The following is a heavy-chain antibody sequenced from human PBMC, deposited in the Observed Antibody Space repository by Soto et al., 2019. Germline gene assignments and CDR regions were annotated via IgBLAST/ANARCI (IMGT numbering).Heavy chain of an antibody. CDR2: IHWDDDK. CDR3: AHRVLRTVFGLVTTTAIYFDF. V-gene: IGHV2-5*02. CDR1: GFSLTTSGVG. J-gene: IGHJ4*02. Sequence: QITLNESGPPVVRPTETLTLTCRFSGFSLTTSGVGVGWIRQSPGTAPEWLALIHWDDDKRYSASLKSRLTITKDTSKNQVVLTVSDLDPTDTATYYCAHRVLRTVFGLVTTTAIYFDFWGQGTPVAVSS. D-gene: IGHD3-3*01.